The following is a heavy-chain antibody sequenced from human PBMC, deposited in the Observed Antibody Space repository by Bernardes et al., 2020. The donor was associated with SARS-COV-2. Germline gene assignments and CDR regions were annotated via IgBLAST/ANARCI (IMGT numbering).Heavy chain of an antibody. J-gene: IGHJ4*02. Sequence: GGSLRLSCVASGFTFSNFGIHWVRQAPGKGLEWVAVISSNGTRTGYSDSVKGRFTVSRDNSKNTLYLQMYSLRAADTAVYYCRVPFFTSAPDFWGQGALVTVSA. D-gene: IGHD3-3*01. CDR3: RVPFFTSAPDF. V-gene: IGHV3-30*03. CDR1: GFTFSNFG. CDR2: ISSNGTRT.